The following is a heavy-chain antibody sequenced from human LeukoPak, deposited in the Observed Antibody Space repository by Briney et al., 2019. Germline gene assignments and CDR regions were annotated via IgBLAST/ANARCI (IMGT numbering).Heavy chain of an antibody. J-gene: IGHJ6*03. D-gene: IGHD3-10*01. V-gene: IGHV4-39*07. Sequence: PSETLSLTCTVSGGSISSSSYYWGWIRQPPGKGLEWIGEINHSGSINYNPSLKSRVTISVDTSKNQFSLKLSSVTAADTAVYYCAREDSGSYYNYYYFYMDVWGKGTTVTISS. CDR3: AREDSGSYYNYYYFYMDV. CDR1: GGSISSSSYY. CDR2: INHSGSI.